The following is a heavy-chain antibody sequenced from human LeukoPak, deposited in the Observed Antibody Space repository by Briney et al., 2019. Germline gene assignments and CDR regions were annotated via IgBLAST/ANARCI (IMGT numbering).Heavy chain of an antibody. V-gene: IGHV3-30-3*01. CDR3: AKGTGIAVAGTKEFDY. D-gene: IGHD6-19*01. CDR1: GFTFSSYA. J-gene: IGHJ4*02. Sequence: GGSLRLSCAASGFTFSSYAMHWVRQAPGKGLEWVAFISYDGSNKYYADSVRGRFTISRDNSKNTLYLQMNSLRAEDTAVCYCAKGTGIAVAGTKEFDYWGQGTLVTVSS. CDR2: ISYDGSNK.